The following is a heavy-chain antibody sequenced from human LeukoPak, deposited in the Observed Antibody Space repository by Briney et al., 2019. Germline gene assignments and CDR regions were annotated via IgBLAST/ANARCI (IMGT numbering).Heavy chain of an antibody. D-gene: IGHD2-21*01. CDR2: ITSSSSII. CDR1: GFTFNTYS. V-gene: IGHV3-48*02. Sequence: GGSLRPSCAASGFTFNTYSMNWVRQAPGKGLEWVSFITSSSSIIYYADSVKGRFTISRDNAKNSLYLQMNSLRDEDTAVYYCARDLFNAFDIWGQGTMVTVSS. CDR3: ARDLFNAFDI. J-gene: IGHJ3*02.